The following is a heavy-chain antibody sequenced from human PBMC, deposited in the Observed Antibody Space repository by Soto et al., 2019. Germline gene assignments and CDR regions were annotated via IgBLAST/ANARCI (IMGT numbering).Heavy chain of an antibody. D-gene: IGHD3-22*01. Sequence: GGSLRLSCAASGFTFSTYNMNWVRQAPGKGLEWVSYISDSSSTIHYADSVKGRFTISRDNAKNSLYLQMNSLRAEDTAVYYCTSGLSNGYYNFDYWGQGTPVTVSS. V-gene: IGHV3-48*01. CDR2: ISDSSSTI. J-gene: IGHJ4*02. CDR1: GFTFSTYN. CDR3: TSGLSNGYYNFDY.